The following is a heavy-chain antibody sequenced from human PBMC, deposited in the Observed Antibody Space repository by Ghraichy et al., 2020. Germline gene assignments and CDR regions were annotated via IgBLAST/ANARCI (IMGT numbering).Heavy chain of an antibody. D-gene: IGHD3-10*01. CDR2: IYPGDSDT. CDR3: ASYPIGGSGSSYPLEAFDI. Sequence: GESLNISCKGSGYSFTSYWIGWVRQMPGKGLEWMGIIYPGDSDTRYSPSFQGQVTISADKSISTAYLQWSSLKASDTAMYYCASYPIGGSGSSYPLEAFDIWGQGTMVTVSS. J-gene: IGHJ3*02. V-gene: IGHV5-51*01. CDR1: GYSFTSYW.